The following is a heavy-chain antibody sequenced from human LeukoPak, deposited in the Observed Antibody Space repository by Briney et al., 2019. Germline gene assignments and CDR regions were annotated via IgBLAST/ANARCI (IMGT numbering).Heavy chain of an antibody. CDR3: VRDPPEGVAVAGTRLDNWFDP. CDR1: GYTFTSYG. Sequence: ASVKVSCKASGYTFTSYGISWVRQAPGQGLEWMGWISAYNGNTNYAQKLQGRVTMTTDTSTSTAYMELRSLRSDDTAVYYCVRDPPEGVAVAGTRLDNWFDPWGQGTLVTVSS. CDR2: ISAYNGNT. D-gene: IGHD6-19*01. J-gene: IGHJ5*02. V-gene: IGHV1-18*01.